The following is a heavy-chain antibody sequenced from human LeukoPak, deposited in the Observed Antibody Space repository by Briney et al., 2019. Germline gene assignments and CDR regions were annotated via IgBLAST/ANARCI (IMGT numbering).Heavy chain of an antibody. Sequence: GGSLRLSCAASGFTFSSYWMSWVRQAPGKGLEWVANIKQDGSEKYYVDSVKGRFTISRDNAKNSLYLQMNSLRAEDTAVYYCAREGGTMVRGVIITFEYYYYYYMDVWGKGTTVTVSS. CDR3: AREGGTMVRGVIITFEYYYYYYMDV. V-gene: IGHV3-7*01. J-gene: IGHJ6*03. CDR2: IKQDGSEK. CDR1: GFTFSSYW. D-gene: IGHD3-10*01.